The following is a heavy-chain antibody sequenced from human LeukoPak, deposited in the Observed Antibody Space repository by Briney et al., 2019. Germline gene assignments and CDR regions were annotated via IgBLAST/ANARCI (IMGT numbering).Heavy chain of an antibody. V-gene: IGHV3-30*02. CDR3: AIDQSQLWFYFDY. CDR1: GFTFSTYG. D-gene: IGHD5-18*01. CDR2: IRYDGSNK. Sequence: PGGSLRLSCAASGFTFSTYGMHWVRQAQGKGLEWVTFIRYDGSNKYYADSVKGRFTIFRDNSKNTLYLQMTCMRPDETAAYYRAIDQSQLWFYFDYWGQGPLVTVSS. J-gene: IGHJ4*02.